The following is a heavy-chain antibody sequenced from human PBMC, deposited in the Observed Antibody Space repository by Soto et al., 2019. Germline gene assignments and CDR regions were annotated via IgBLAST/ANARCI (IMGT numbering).Heavy chain of an antibody. J-gene: IGHJ6*04. D-gene: IGHD1-1*01. CDR2: FILILGTA. V-gene: IGHV1-69*13. CDR1: GGTFSSYG. CDR3: AGGFLGPGLLEEEYYYYSGREA. Sequence: GATVKVSCKASGGTFSSYGISWGRQAPGQELEWMVGFILILGTANYAQRSQGGVTITADEATSTPTVEWSSWSSGDTAVYYCAGGFLGPGLLEEEYYYYSGREAWGKGTTGTVS.